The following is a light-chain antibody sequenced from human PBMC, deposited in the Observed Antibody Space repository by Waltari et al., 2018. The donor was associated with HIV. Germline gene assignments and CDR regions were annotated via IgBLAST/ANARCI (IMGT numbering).Light chain of an antibody. CDR3: LQYENSRLT. J-gene: IGKJ4*01. CDR2: AAS. Sequence: EIVVTQSPGTLSLFPGERAILSCRISQSLSSSHLTLYQLKPGQAPRLLIYAASSRATGIPDRFSGSGSGTDFTLTIRRLEPEDFAVYYCLQYENSRLTFGGGTKVEIK. V-gene: IGKV3-20*01. CDR1: QSLSSSH.